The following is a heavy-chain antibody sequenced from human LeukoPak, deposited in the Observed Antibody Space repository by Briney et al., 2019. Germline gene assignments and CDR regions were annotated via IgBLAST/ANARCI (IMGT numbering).Heavy chain of an antibody. J-gene: IGHJ4*02. CDR3: ARAPSGYDFLAYFDY. CDR2: ISAYNGNT. CDR1: GYTFTSYG. V-gene: IGHV1-18*01. D-gene: IGHD5-12*01. Sequence: ASVKVSCKASGYTFTSYGISWVRQAPGQGLEWMGWISAYNGNTNYAQKFQGRVTITADKSTSTAYMELSSLRSEDTAVYYCARAPSGYDFLAYFDYWGQGTLVTVSS.